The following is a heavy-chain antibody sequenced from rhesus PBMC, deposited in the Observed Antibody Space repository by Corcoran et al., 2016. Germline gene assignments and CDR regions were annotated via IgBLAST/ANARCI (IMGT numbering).Heavy chain of an antibody. CDR1: GGSLSDNYY. CDR3: AREGTVSYFDH. V-gene: IGHV4S7*01. CDR2: IYGSSGST. Sequence: QVQLQESGPGLVKPSETLSLPCAVSGGSLSDNYYCTWIRQPPGKGLAWIGNIYGSSGSTYYNPSLKSRVTISKDTSKNQFSLKLSSVTAADTAVYFCAREGTVSYFDHWGQGVLVTVSS. J-gene: IGHJ4*01. D-gene: IGHD5-24*01.